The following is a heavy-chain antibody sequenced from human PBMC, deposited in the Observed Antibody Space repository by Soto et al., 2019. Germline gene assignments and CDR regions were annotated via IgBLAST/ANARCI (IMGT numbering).Heavy chain of an antibody. CDR1: GGSISSYY. V-gene: IGHV4-59*12. D-gene: IGHD1-26*01. CDR2: ISYTGRT. J-gene: IGHJ4*02. CDR3: AHRNTQYTWSYVIFDY. Sequence: SETLSLTCTVSGGSISSYYWSWIRQTPGKGLEWIGYISYTGRTNYNPSLKSRLAITKDTSKNQVVLTMSNMDPVDTATYYCAHRNTQYTWSYVIFDYWGQGTLVTVSS.